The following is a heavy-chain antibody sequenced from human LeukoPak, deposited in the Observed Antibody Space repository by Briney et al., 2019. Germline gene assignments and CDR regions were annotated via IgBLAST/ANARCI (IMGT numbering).Heavy chain of an antibody. J-gene: IGHJ6*02. CDR1: GYTFTSYG. CDR3: ARDPPRIVVVVAATNYYGMDV. Sequence: ASVKVSCKASGYTFTSYGISWVRQAPGQGLEWMGWISAYNGNTNYAQKLQGRVTMTTDTSTSTAYMELRSLRSDDTAVYYCARDPPRIVVVVAATNYYGMDVWGRGATVTVSS. V-gene: IGHV1-18*01. D-gene: IGHD2-15*01. CDR2: ISAYNGNT.